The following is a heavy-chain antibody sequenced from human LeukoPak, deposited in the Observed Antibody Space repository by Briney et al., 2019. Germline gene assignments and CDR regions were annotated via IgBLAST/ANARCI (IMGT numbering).Heavy chain of an antibody. CDR2: FLYSGTT. V-gene: IGHV4-59*02. CDR3: ATLVYSGSRYHFDT. J-gene: IGHJ4*02. CDR1: NGAVKNYY. D-gene: IGHD1-26*01. Sequence: SETLSLTCSVSNGAVKNYYWTWIRQPPGQGLEWIGNFLYSGTTTYRASLDSRLIISVDNSKNTVSLRLFSVTAADTAVYYCATLVYSGSRYHFDTWGQGTLVPVSS.